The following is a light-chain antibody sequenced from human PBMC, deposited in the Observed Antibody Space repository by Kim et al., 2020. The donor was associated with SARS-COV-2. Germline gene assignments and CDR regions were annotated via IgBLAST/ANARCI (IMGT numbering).Light chain of an antibody. Sequence: RVTISGTGSSSNSGARYDVHWYQQLPGTAPKLLIYGNSRRPSGVPDRFSGSKSGTSASLAITGLQAEDEADYYCQSYDSSLSDWVFGGGTKLTVL. CDR3: QSYDSSLSDWV. CDR1: SSNSGARYD. V-gene: IGLV1-40*01. J-gene: IGLJ3*02. CDR2: GNS.